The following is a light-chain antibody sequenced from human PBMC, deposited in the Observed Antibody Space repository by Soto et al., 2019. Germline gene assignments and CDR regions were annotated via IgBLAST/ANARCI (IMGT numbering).Light chain of an antibody. J-gene: IGLJ2*01. Sequence: QSVLTQPPSVSAAPGQRVTISCSGSSSNIGGNYVSWYQVVPRTAPKLLIYDNHKRHSGVPDRFSGSKSGTSAILGIADLHAGDEAHYYCGTWDINLDTVVFGGGTKLTVL. CDR1: SSNIGGNY. CDR3: GTWDINLDTVV. V-gene: IGLV1-51*01. CDR2: DNH.